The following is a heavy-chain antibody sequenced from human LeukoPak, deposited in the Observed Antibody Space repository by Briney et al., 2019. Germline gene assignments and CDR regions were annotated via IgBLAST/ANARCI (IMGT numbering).Heavy chain of an antibody. V-gene: IGHV3-23*01. Sequence: GGSLRLSCATSGFTFGSYAMNWVRQAPGKGLEWVSGISYSGATTYYGDSVKGRFTISRDNADNTLYLQMNSLRVEDTAVYYCARSISSSSSFDYWGQGTLVTVSS. D-gene: IGHD1-20*01. CDR1: GFTFGSYA. CDR2: ISYSGATT. CDR3: ARSISSSSSFDY. J-gene: IGHJ4*02.